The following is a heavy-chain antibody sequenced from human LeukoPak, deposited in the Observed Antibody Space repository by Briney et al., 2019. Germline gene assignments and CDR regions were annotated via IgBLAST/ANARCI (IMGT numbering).Heavy chain of an antibody. V-gene: IGHV4-34*01. CDR1: GGSFSGYY. CDR3: ARLLGYSYGPHYYYYYYGMDV. D-gene: IGHD5-18*01. J-gene: IGHJ6*02. Sequence: SETLSLTCAVYGGSFSGYYWSWIRQPPGKGLEWIGEINHSGSTNYNPSLKSRVTISVDTSKNQFSLKLSSVTAADTAVYYCARLLGYSYGPHYYYYYYGMDVWGQGTTVTVSS. CDR2: INHSGST.